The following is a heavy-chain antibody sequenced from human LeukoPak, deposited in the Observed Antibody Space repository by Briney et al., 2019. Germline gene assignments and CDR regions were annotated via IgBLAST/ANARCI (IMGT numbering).Heavy chain of an antibody. Sequence: GASVKVSCKASGYTFPSYYMHWVRQAPGQGLEWMGVINPRGGGTIYAQRFQGRVTMTRDMSTNTVYMELSSLKSEDTAVYYCARAACGPNWKYAYFDYWGQGTLVTVSS. D-gene: IGHD1-7*01. V-gene: IGHV1-46*01. J-gene: IGHJ4*02. CDR1: GYTFPSYY. CDR3: ARAACGPNWKYAYFDY. CDR2: INPRGGGT.